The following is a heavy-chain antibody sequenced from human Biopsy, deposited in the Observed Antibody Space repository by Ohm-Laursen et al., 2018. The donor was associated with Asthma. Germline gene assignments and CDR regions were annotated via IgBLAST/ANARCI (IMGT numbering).Heavy chain of an antibody. CDR1: GFTFSNYA. V-gene: IGHV3-23*01. J-gene: IGHJ4*02. CDR2: ITGSGGFT. CDR3: ARAQDYYDSRGYYRSFDY. D-gene: IGHD3-22*01. Sequence: SLRLSCAASGFTFSNYAMSWVRQAPGKGLEWVSGITGSGGFTYYADSVKGRFTISRDKSENTLYLQMNSLTAEDTAVYYCARAQDYYDSRGYYRSFDYWGQGTLVTVSS.